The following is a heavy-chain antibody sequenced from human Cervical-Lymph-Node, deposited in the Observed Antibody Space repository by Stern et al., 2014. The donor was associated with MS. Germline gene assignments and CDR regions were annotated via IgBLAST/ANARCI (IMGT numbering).Heavy chain of an antibody. D-gene: IGHD2-8*02. CDR1: GYTFTSYW. Sequence: EVQLVQSGPEVKRPGESLKISCQASGYTFTSYWIGWVRQMPGKGLEWIAIIFPGGSDIRYSPSFQGQVTISADKSSSTAYLQWNNLKASDTAIYYCARQRYWGGWGQGTLVTVSS. CDR3: ARQRYWGG. J-gene: IGHJ4*02. V-gene: IGHV5-51*01. CDR2: IFPGGSDI.